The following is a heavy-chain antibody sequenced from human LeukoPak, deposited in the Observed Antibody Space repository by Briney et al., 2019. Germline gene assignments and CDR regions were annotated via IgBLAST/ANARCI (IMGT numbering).Heavy chain of an antibody. J-gene: IGHJ3*02. CDR1: GYTLTELS. CDR2: FDPEDGET. CDR3: ATRYSSGWYENAFDI. D-gene: IGHD6-19*01. Sequence: ASVKVSCKVSGYTLTELSMHWVRQAPGKGLEWMGGFDPEDGETIYAQKFQGRVTMTEDTSTDTAYMELSSLRSEDTAVYHCATRYSSGWYENAFDIWGQGTMVTVSS. V-gene: IGHV1-24*01.